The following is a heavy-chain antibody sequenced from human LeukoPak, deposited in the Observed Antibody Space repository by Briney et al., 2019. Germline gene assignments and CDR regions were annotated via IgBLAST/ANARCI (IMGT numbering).Heavy chain of an antibody. J-gene: IGHJ4*02. CDR3: AKLYDSSGYFGY. D-gene: IGHD3-22*01. CDR1: GFTFSSYA. V-gene: IGHV3-30*04. Sequence: GGSLRLSCAASGFTFSSYAMHWVRQAPGKGLEWVAVISYDGSNKYYADSVKGRFTISRDNSKNTLYLQMNSLRAEDTAVYYCAKLYDSSGYFGYWGQGTLVTVSS. CDR2: ISYDGSNK.